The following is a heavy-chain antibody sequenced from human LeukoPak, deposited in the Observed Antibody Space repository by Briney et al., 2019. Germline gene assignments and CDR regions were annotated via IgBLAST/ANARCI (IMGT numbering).Heavy chain of an antibody. J-gene: IGHJ4*02. V-gene: IGHV3-53*01. D-gene: IGHD5-18*01. Sequence: PGGSLRLSCAASGFAVSDNYMNWVRQAPGKGLEWVASIYSGGITYYVDSVKGRFTISRDTSKNLLYLQMNSLRAEDTAVYYCARDPTRGYSYGYEDYWGQGTLVTVSS. CDR1: GFAVSDNY. CDR3: ARDPTRGYSYGYEDY. CDR2: IYSGGIT.